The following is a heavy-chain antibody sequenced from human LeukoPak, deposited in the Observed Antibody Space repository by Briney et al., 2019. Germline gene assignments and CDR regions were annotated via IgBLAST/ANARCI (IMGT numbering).Heavy chain of an antibody. CDR1: GFTFSSYA. V-gene: IGHV3-64*01. CDR2: ISTNGGST. CDR3: ARLSMVRGDIRDY. Sequence: GGSLRLSCAASGFTFSSYAMHWVRQAPGKGLEYVSAISTNGGSTYYANSVKGRFTISRDNSKNTLYLQMGSLRAEDMAVYYCARLSMVRGDIRDYWGQGTLVTVSS. D-gene: IGHD3-10*01. J-gene: IGHJ4*02.